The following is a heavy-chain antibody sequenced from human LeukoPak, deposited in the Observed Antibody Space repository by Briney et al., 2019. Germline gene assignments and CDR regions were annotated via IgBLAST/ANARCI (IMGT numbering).Heavy chain of an antibody. J-gene: IGHJ4*02. CDR2: INHSGIT. V-gene: IGHV4-34*01. CDR3: ATLNTDGWYFDN. D-gene: IGHD5-24*01. Sequence: PSETLSLTYAPDGGSLSGYYCSWIRQPPGKGLEWIGEINHSGITNYNPSLKSQVTISVDTSKNQFPLKLRSVTAADTAVYYCATLNTDGWYFDNWGQGTLVTVSS. CDR1: GGSLSGYY.